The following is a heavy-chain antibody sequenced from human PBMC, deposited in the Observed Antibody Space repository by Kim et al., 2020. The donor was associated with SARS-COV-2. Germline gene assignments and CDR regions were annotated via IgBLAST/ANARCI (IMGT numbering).Heavy chain of an antibody. Sequence: QKFQGRVTITAAESPSTAYMGLSSLRSEDTAVYYCAREWVARALPNAFDIWGQGTMVTVSS. D-gene: IGHD1-26*01. J-gene: IGHJ3*02. CDR3: AREWVARALPNAFDI. V-gene: IGHV1-69*01.